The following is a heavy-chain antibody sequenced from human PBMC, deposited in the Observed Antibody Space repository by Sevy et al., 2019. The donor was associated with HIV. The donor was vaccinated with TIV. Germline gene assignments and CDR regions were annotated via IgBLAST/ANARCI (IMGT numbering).Heavy chain of an antibody. CDR3: ARTAVAGNYNWFDP. J-gene: IGHJ5*02. Sequence: ASVKVSCRASGYSFTAYFLHWVRQAPGLGLEWMGWMNPLIGLTQYDEKFQGRVSMTRDTATSTAYMELTRLTSDDTAVYYCARTAVAGNYNWFDPWGQGTLVTVSS. V-gene: IGHV1-2*02. CDR2: MNPLIGLT. CDR1: GYSFTAYF. D-gene: IGHD6-19*01.